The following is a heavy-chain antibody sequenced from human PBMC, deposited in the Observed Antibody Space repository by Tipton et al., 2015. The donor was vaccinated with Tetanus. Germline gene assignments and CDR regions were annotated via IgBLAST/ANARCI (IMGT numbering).Heavy chain of an antibody. Sequence: TLSLTCDVYDGSFSAYYWTWIRQPPGKGLEWIGEINHTGSTNYNPSLRRRVTISIGTSNNQFSLKLRSVTAADTAVYYCARSADNWFDPWGQGTLVTVSS. CDR3: ARSADNWFDP. CDR1: DGSFSAYY. V-gene: IGHV4-34*01. J-gene: IGHJ5*02. CDR2: INHTGST.